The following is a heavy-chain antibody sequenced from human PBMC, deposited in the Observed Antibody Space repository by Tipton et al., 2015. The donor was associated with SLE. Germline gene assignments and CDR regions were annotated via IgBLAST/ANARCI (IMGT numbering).Heavy chain of an antibody. CDR2: INHSGST. D-gene: IGHD4-11*01. CDR3: ARDRLHGWFGP. V-gene: IGHV4-34*01. CDR1: GGSFSGYY. J-gene: IGHJ5*02. Sequence: TLSLTCAVYGGSFSGYYWSWIRQPPGKGLEWIGEINHSGSTNYNPSLKSRVTISVDTSKNQFSLKLRSVTAADTAVYYCARDRLHGWFGPWGQGTLVTVSS.